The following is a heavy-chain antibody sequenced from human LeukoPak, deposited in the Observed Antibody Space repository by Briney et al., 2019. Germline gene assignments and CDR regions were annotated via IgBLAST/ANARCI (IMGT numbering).Heavy chain of an antibody. CDR2: IYHSGST. CDR1: GYSISSDYY. Sequence: PSETLSLTCTVSGYSISSDYYWAWIRQPPGKGLEWIGSIYHSGSTYYNPSLKSRVTLSVDTSKKQFSLKLSSVTAADTAVYYCARGLPGPAYSTSIDYWGQGTLVTVSS. V-gene: IGHV4-38-2*02. J-gene: IGHJ4*02. CDR3: ARGLPGPAYSTSIDY. D-gene: IGHD6-6*01.